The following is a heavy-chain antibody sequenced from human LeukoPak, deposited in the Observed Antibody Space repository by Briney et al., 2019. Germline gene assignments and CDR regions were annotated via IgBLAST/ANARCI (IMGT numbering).Heavy chain of an antibody. Sequence: GASVKVSCEASGYTFSTYYMHWVRQAPGQGLEWMGLINPSGGSTSYAQKFQGRVTMTRDTSTSTVYMGLSSLRSEDTAVYYCARDVVVVPSAHYTMDVWGQGTTVTVSS. V-gene: IGHV1-46*01. CDR1: GYTFSTYY. J-gene: IGHJ6*02. CDR2: INPSGGST. CDR3: ARDVVVVPSAHYTMDV. D-gene: IGHD2-2*01.